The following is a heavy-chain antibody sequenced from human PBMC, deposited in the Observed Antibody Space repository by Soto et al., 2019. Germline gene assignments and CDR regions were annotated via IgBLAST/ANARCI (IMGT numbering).Heavy chain of an antibody. D-gene: IGHD6-19*01. CDR3: ARDQISGWYDN. V-gene: IGHV3-23*01. CDR2: MGGSVGSK. J-gene: IGHJ5*02. Sequence: ESGGGLVKPGGSLRLSCAASGFAFGRYALSWVRQAPGKGLEWVSAMGGSVGSKSYADSVKGRFTISRDDPKNTLFLEMNSLRPEDTAIYFCARDQISGWYDNWGQGTLVTVSS. CDR1: GFAFGRYA.